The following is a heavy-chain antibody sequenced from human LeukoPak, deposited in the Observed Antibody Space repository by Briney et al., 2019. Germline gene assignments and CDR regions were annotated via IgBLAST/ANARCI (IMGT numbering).Heavy chain of an antibody. V-gene: IGHV4-39*01. CDR3: ARHVPSMVRDPTGWSFDY. Sequence: PSETLSLTCTVSGGSLSSSSYYWGWIRQPPGKGLEWIGSIYYSGSTYYNPSLKSRVTIPVDTSKNQFSPKLSSVTAADTAVYYCARHVPSMVRDPTGWSFDYWGQGTLVTVPS. CDR2: IYYSGST. CDR1: GGSLSSSSYY. D-gene: IGHD3-10*01. J-gene: IGHJ4*02.